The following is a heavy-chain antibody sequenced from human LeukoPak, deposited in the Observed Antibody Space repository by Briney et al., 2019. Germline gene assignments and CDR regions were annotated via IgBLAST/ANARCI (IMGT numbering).Heavy chain of an antibody. CDR2: IIPIFGTA. V-gene: IGHV1-69*06. J-gene: IGHJ6*03. CDR1: GGTFSSYA. CDR3: AREIEYSSSSPYYYYMDV. D-gene: IGHD6-6*01. Sequence: GASVKVSCKASGGTFSSYAISWVRQAPGQGLERMGGIIPIFGTANYAQKFQGRVTITADKSTSTAYMELSSLRSEDTAVYYCAREIEYSSSSPYYYYMDVWGKGTTVTVSS.